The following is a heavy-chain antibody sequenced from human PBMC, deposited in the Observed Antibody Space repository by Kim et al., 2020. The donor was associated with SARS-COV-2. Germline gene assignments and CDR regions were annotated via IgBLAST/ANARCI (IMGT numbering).Heavy chain of an antibody. V-gene: IGHV3-30-3*01. J-gene: IGHJ3*02. Sequence: GGSLRLSCAASGFTFSSYAMHWVRQAPGKGLEWVAVISYDGSNKYYADSVKGRFTISRDNSKNTLYLQMNSLRADDTAVYYCARGSQQWLVRGAFDIWG. CDR3: ARGSQQWLVRGAFDI. CDR2: ISYDGSNK. D-gene: IGHD6-19*01. CDR1: GFTFSSYA.